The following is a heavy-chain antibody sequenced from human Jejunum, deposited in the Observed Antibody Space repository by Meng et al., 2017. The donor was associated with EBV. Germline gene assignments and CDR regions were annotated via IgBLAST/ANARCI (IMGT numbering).Heavy chain of an antibody. CDR1: GFTFVNAW. Sequence: EWHRVESGVGLVGPGGSLRRFCAASGFTFVNAWMSWVRQAPGKGLEWVGRIKSKTDGETTDYAAPVKGRFTISRDDSKNTLYLQMNSLQKEDTAMYYCSGDIRSEWGFNYWGQGNLVTVSS. CDR3: SGDIRSEWGFNY. J-gene: IGHJ4*02. CDR2: IKSKTDGETT. V-gene: IGHV3-15*01. D-gene: IGHD1-26*01.